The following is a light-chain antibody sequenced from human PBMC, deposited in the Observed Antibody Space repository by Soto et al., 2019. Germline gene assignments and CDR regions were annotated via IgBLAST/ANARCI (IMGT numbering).Light chain of an antibody. CDR3: QQYNSWPPIT. V-gene: IGKV3-20*01. CDR2: GAS. Sequence: EIVLTQSPNTLSLSHGERATLSCRASQSVSSGYLVWYQQKPGQAPRLLIYGASNRATGIPGRFSGSGSGTEFTLAISSLQSEDSAVYYCQQYNSWPPITFGQGTRLEIK. J-gene: IGKJ5*01. CDR1: QSVSSGY.